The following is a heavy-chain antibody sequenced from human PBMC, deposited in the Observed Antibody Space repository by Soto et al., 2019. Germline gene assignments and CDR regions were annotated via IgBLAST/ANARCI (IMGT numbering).Heavy chain of an antibody. V-gene: IGHV4-34*01. CDR1: GGSFSGYY. CDR2: INHSGST. D-gene: IGHD3-16*02. Sequence: PSETLSLTCAVYGGSFSGYYWSWIRQPPGKGLEWIGEINHSGSTNYNPSLKSRVTISVDTSKNQFSLKLSSVTAADTAVYYCARVIGDDYIWGSYRYPYYLDYWGQGTLVTVSS. J-gene: IGHJ4*02. CDR3: ARVIGDDYIWGSYRYPYYLDY.